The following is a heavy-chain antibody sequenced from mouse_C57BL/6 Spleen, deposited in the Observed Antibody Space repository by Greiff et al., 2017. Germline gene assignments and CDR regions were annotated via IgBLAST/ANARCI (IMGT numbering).Heavy chain of an antibody. CDR3: ARAPFITTVHFDD. V-gene: IGHV1-54*01. CDR2: INPGSGGT. J-gene: IGHJ2*01. Sequence: QVQLQQSGAELVRPGTSVKVSCKASGYAFTNYLIEWVKQRPGRGLEWSGVINPGSGGTNYNEKFKGKATLTADKSSSTASMQLSSLTSEDSAVYFCARAPFITTVHFDDWGQGTTRTVSS. CDR1: GYAFTNYL. D-gene: IGHD1-1*01.